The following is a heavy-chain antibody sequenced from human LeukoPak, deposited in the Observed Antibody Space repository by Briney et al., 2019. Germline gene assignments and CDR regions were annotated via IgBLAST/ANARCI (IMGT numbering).Heavy chain of an antibody. CDR3: ARDERGYSYGCGY. V-gene: IGHV1-46*01. J-gene: IGHJ4*02. D-gene: IGHD5-18*01. CDR2: INPSGGST. Sequence: GSVKVSCKASGYTFTSYYMHWVRQAPGQGLEWMGIINPSGGSTSYAQKFQGRVTVTRDMSTSTVYMELSSLRPEDTAVYYCARDERGYSYGCGYWGQGTLVTVSS. CDR1: GYTFTSYY.